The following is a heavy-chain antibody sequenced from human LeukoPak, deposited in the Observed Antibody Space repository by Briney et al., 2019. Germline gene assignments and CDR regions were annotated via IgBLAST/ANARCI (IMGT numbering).Heavy chain of an antibody. Sequence: GASVKVSCKASGYTFTSYDINWVRQATGQGLEWMGWMNPNSGNTGYAQKFQGRVTVTTDESTSTAYMELSSLRSEDTAVYYCARGTNWFDPWGQGTLVTVSS. J-gene: IGHJ5*02. CDR3: ARGTNWFDP. V-gene: IGHV1-8*03. CDR1: GYTFTSYD. CDR2: MNPNSGNT.